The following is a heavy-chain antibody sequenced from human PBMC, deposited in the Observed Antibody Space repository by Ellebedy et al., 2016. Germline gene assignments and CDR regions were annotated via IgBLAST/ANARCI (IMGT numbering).Heavy chain of an antibody. CDR2: ISGSGGST. V-gene: IGHV3-23*01. J-gene: IGHJ4*02. D-gene: IGHD3-9*01. CDR3: ANTLHPLPLRYFDVGY. CDR1: GFTFSSYA. Sequence: GESLKISCAASGFTFSSYAMSWVRQAPGKGLEWVSAISGSGGSTYYADSVKGRFTISRDNSKNTLYLQMNSLRAEDTAVYYCANTLHPLPLRYFDVGYWGQGTLVTVSS.